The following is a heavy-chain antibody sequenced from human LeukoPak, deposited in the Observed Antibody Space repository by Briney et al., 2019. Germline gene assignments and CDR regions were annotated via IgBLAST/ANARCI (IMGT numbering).Heavy chain of an antibody. CDR2: IKQDGSEK. Sequence: GGSLRLSCAASGFTFSSYWMSWVRQAPGKGLEWVANIKQDGSEKYYVDSVKGRFTISRDNAKNSLYLQMNSLRADDTAVYYCARGQWGYDQNWFDPWGQGTLVTVSP. D-gene: IGHD5-12*01. V-gene: IGHV3-7*01. CDR1: GFTFSSYW. CDR3: ARGQWGYDQNWFDP. J-gene: IGHJ5*02.